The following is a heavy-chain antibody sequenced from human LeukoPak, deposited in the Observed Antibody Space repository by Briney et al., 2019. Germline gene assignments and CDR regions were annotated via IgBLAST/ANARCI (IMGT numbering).Heavy chain of an antibody. CDR2: ISYDGSNK. CDR3: ARDRYFGSGSYLFDS. J-gene: IGHJ4*02. Sequence: GGSLSLSCAASGFTFNSYAIHWVRQAPGKGLQWVAVISYDGSNKYYADSVKGRFTISRDSSQNTLYLQMNSLRAEDTALYYCARDRYFGSGSYLFDSWGQGTLVTVSS. V-gene: IGHV3-30-3*01. D-gene: IGHD3-10*01. CDR1: GFTFNSYA.